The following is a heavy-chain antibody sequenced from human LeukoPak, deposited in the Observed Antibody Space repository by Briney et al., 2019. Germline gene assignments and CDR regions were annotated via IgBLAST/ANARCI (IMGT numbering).Heavy chain of an antibody. J-gene: IGHJ6*03. CDR3: ARDRYVGTSYYYYVDV. V-gene: IGHV4-59*11. CDR1: GDSINSHY. D-gene: IGHD3-16*02. CDR2: IYYSGDT. Sequence: SETLSLTCSVSGDSINSHYWSWIRQPPGKGLEWIGYIYYSGDTDYNPSLKSRVTISIDTSKNQSSLRLNSVTAADTAVYYCARDRYVGTSYYYYVDVWSKGTTVTVSS.